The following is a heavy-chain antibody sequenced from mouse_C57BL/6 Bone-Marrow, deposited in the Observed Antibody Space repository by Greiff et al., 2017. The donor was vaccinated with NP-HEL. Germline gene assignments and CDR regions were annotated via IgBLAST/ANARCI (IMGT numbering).Heavy chain of an antibody. D-gene: IGHD1-1*01. CDR1: GYSFTDYN. V-gene: IGHV1-39*01. CDR3: AIYYYGSSYFDY. CDR2: INPNYGTN. Sequence: VQLKQSGPELVKPGASVKISCKASGYSFTDYNMNWVKQSNGKSLEWIGVINPNYGTNSYNQKFKGKATLTVDQSTSTAYMPLNSLTSEDSAVYYCAIYYYGSSYFDYWGKGTTLTVSS. J-gene: IGHJ2*01.